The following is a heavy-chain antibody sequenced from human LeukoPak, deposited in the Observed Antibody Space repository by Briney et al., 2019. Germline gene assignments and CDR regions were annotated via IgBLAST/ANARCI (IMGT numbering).Heavy chain of an antibody. CDR3: ARGHTVTEFDY. J-gene: IGHJ4*02. V-gene: IGHV4-30-4*01. CDR2: IYYSGST. D-gene: IGHD4-17*01. Sequence: SQTLSLTCTVSGGSISSGDYYWSWIRQPPGKGLERIGYIYYSGSTYYNPSLKSRVTISVDTSKNQFSLKLSSVTAADTAVYYCARGHTVTEFDYWGQGTLVTVSS. CDR1: GGSISSGDYY.